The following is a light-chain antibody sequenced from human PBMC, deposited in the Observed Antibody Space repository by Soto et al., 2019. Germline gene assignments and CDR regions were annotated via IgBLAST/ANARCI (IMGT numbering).Light chain of an antibody. CDR3: CSHAGSYPVV. J-gene: IGLJ2*01. CDR2: DVS. CDR1: SSDVGGYNN. Sequence: QSALTQPRSVSGSPGQSVAISCTGSSSDVGGYNNVSWYQQEPGKAPKLMIYDVSQRPPGVPDRFSGSKSGNTASLTISGLQAEDEADYYCCSHAGSYPVVFGAGTKLTVL. V-gene: IGLV2-11*01.